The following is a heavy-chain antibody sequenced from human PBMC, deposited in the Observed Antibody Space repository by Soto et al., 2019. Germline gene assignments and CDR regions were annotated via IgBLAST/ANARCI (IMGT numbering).Heavy chain of an antibody. CDR3: ARESGTTSWHYFDY. CDR1: GGSISSGDYY. Sequence: QVQLQESGPGLVKPSQTLSLTCTVSGGSISSGDYYWSWIRQPPGKGLEWIGYIYYSGSTYYNPSRKSRVTISVAPSKHQFSLKLSSVTAADTAVYYCARESGTTSWHYFDYWGQGTLVTVSS. J-gene: IGHJ4*02. CDR2: IYYSGST. D-gene: IGHD1-7*01. V-gene: IGHV4-30-4*01.